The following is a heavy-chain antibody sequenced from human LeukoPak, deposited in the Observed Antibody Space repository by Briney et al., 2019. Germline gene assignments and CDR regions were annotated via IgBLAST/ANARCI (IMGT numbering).Heavy chain of an antibody. J-gene: IGHJ6*03. CDR1: GYTFTGYY. CDR2: INPNSGGT. CDR3: AKTTLRFLEWLSPNYYYYMDV. D-gene: IGHD3-3*01. Sequence: ASVKVSCKASGYTFTGYYMHWVRQAPGQGLEWMGWINPNSGGTNYAQKFQGRVTMTRDTSISTAYMELSRLRPDDTAVYYCAKTTLRFLEWLSPNYYYYMDVWGKGTTVTVSS. V-gene: IGHV1-2*02.